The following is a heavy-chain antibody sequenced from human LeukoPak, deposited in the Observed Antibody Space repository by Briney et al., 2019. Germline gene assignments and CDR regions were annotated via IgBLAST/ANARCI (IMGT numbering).Heavy chain of an antibody. CDR1: GYTFASYG. CDR2: SSGYIGNT. Sequence: ASVKVSCKASGYTFASYGISWVRQAPGQGLEWMGWSSGYIGNTNYVQKLQGRVTMTTDTSTSTAYMELRSLRADDTAVYYCARDRRDGYIPTSLDYWGQGSLVTVSS. V-gene: IGHV1-18*01. D-gene: IGHD5-24*01. CDR3: ARDRRDGYIPTSLDY. J-gene: IGHJ4*02.